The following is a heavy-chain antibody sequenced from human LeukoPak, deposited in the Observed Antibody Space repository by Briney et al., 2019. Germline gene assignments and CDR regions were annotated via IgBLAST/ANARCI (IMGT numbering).Heavy chain of an antibody. Sequence: ASVKVSCKASGYTFTSYYMHWVRQAPGQGLEWMGIINPSGGSTSYAQKFQGRVTMTRDMSTSTVYMELSSLRSEDTAVYYCARYSQDIVATDSSGYYGEIDYWGQGTLVTVSS. CDR3: ARYSQDIVATDSSGYYGEIDY. CDR1: GYTFTSYY. V-gene: IGHV1-46*01. CDR2: INPSGGST. D-gene: IGHD3-22*01. J-gene: IGHJ4*02.